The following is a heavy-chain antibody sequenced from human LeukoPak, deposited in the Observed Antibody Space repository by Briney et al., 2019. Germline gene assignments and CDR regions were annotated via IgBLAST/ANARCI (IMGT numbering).Heavy chain of an antibody. D-gene: IGHD5-24*01. CDR2: INSDGSST. V-gene: IGHV3-74*01. J-gene: IGHJ6*03. CDR3: ARDPAGWLQDYYYYMDV. Sequence: GGSLRLSCAASGFTFSSYWMHWVRHAPGKGLVWVSRINSDGSSTIYADCVKGRFTISRDNAKNTLYLQMNSLRAEDTAVYYCARDPAGWLQDYYYYMDVWGKGTTVTVSS. CDR1: GFTFSSYW.